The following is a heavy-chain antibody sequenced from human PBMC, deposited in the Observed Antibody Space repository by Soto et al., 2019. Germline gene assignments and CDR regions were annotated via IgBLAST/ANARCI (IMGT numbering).Heavy chain of an antibody. V-gene: IGHV3-49*03. Sequence: GGSLRLSCTASGFTFGDYAMSWFRQAPGKGLEWVGFIRSKAYGGTTEYAASVKGRFTISRDDSKSIAYLQMNSLKTEDTAVYYCTRDIIWTVWFGGNNYYYGMDVWGQGTTVTVSS. CDR2: IRSKAYGGTT. J-gene: IGHJ6*02. D-gene: IGHD3-10*01. CDR1: GFTFGDYA. CDR3: TRDIIWTVWFGGNNYYYGMDV.